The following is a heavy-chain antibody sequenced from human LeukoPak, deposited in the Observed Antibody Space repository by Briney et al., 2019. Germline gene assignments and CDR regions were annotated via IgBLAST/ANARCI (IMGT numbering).Heavy chain of an antibody. D-gene: IGHD6-6*01. V-gene: IGHV4-4*07. CDR1: GGSIGSYY. J-gene: IGHJ6*02. CDR3: ARDTVAARPSYYYGMDV. CDR2: IYTSGST. Sequence: PSETLSLTCTVSGGSIGSYYWSWIRQPAGKGLEWIGRIYTSGSTNYNPSLKSRVTMSVDTSKNQFSLKLSSVTAADTAVYYCARDTVAARPSYYYGMDVWGQGTTVTVSS.